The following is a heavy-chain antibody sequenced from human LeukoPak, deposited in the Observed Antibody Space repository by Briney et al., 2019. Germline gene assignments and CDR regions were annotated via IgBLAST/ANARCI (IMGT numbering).Heavy chain of an antibody. CDR3: ARSGYGGNDY. Sequence: GRSLRLSCAASGFTFSSYEMNWVRQAPGKGLEWVSYISSSGSTIYYADSVKGRFTISRDNAKNSLYLQMNSLRAEDTAVYYCARSGYGGNDYWGQGTLVTVSS. J-gene: IGHJ4*02. V-gene: IGHV3-48*03. CDR1: GFTFSSYE. CDR2: ISSSGSTI. D-gene: IGHD4-23*01.